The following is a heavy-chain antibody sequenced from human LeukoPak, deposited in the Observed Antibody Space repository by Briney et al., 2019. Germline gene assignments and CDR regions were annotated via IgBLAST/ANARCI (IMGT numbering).Heavy chain of an antibody. CDR2: ISSSGSTI. CDR1: GFTFSSYE. CDR3: ARDQSSGWPWYYYYGMDV. J-gene: IGHJ6*02. Sequence: GGSLRLSCAASGFTFSSYEMNWVRQAPGKGLEWVSYISSSGSTIYYADSVKGRFTISRDNAKNSLYLQMNSLRAEDTAVYYCARDQSSGWPWYYYYGMDVWGQGTTVTVSS. D-gene: IGHD6-19*01. V-gene: IGHV3-48*03.